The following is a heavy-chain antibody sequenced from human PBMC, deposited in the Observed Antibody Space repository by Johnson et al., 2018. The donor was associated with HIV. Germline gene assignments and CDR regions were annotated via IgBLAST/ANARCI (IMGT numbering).Heavy chain of an antibody. CDR1: GFTFDDYG. J-gene: IGHJ3*02. D-gene: IGHD3-22*01. V-gene: IGHV3-20*04. CDR3: ARDGTRYYYDSSGSRGTFDI. CDR2: INWNGGST. Sequence: VQLVESGGGVVRPGGSLRLSCAASGFTFDDYGMSWVRQAPGKGLEWVSGINWNGGSTCYADSVEGLFTIPRDNSKNTLYLQMNSLRAEDTAVYYCARDGTRYYYDSSGSRGTFDIWGQGTMVTVSS.